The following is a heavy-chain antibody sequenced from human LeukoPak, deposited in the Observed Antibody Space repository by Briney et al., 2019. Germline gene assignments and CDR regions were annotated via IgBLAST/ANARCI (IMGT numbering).Heavy chain of an antibody. CDR3: AKRSSWQGYYFDY. CDR2: IYSGGST. CDR1: GFTVSSNY. D-gene: IGHD6-13*01. J-gene: IGHJ4*02. Sequence: GGSLRLSCAASGFTVSSNYMSWVRQAPGKGLEWVSVIYSGGSTYYADSVKGRFTISRDNSKNTLYLQMNSLRAEDTAVYYCAKRSSWQGYYFDYWGQGTLVTVSS. V-gene: IGHV3-53*01.